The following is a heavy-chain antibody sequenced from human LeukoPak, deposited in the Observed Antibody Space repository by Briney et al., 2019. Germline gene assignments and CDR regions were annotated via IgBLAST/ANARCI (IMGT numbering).Heavy chain of an antibody. Sequence: SETMSLTCAVYGGSFSGYYWSWIRQPPGKGLEWIGEINHSGSTNYSPSLKSRVTISVDTSKNQFSLKLTSVNAADTAVYYCARTGDTATHFDYWGQGTLVTVSS. D-gene: IGHD5-18*01. J-gene: IGHJ4*02. CDR1: GGSFSGYY. V-gene: IGHV4-34*01. CDR3: ARTGDTATHFDY. CDR2: INHSGST.